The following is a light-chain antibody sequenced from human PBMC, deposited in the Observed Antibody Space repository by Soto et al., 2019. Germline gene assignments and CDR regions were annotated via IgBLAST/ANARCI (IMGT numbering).Light chain of an antibody. CDR1: SSDVGGYNY. Sequence: QSALTQPASVSGSPGQSITISCTGTSSDVGGYNYVSWYQQHPGKAPKLMIYDVSNRPSGVSNRFSGSKSGNTASLTISGLQAEDEADYYCSSYTRSSTVVFVGGTKLTVL. V-gene: IGLV2-14*01. J-gene: IGLJ2*01. CDR2: DVS. CDR3: SSYTRSSTVV.